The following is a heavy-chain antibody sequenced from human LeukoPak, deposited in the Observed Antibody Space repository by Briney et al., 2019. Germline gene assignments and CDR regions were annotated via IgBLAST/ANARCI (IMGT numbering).Heavy chain of an antibody. D-gene: IGHD6-13*01. CDR2: IYYSGST. Sequence: WVRQIPGKGLEWIGSIYYSGSTYYNPSLKSRVTISVDTSKNQFSLKLSSVTAADTAVYYCARHRFELAAAPYNWFDPWGQGTLVTVSS. J-gene: IGHJ5*02. CDR3: ARHRFELAAAPYNWFDP. V-gene: IGHV4-39*01.